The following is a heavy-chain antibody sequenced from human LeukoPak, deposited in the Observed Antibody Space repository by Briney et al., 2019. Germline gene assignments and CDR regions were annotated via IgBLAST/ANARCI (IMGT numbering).Heavy chain of an antibody. V-gene: IGHV4-34*01. J-gene: IGHJ4*02. Sequence: PSETLSLTCAVYGGSFSGYYWSWIRQPPGKGLEWIGEINHSGSTNYNPSLKSRVTISVDTSKNQFSLKLSSVTAADTAVYYCARVGRGLEHYFDYWGQGTLITVSS. CDR3: ARVGRGLEHYFDY. D-gene: IGHD3/OR15-3a*01. CDR1: GGSFSGYY. CDR2: INHSGST.